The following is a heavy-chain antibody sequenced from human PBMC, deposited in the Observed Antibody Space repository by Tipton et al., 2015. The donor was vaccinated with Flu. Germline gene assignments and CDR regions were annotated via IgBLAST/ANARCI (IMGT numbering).Heavy chain of an antibody. D-gene: IGHD4-11*01. Sequence: LRLSCTVSGASISSSYWTWVRQSPGKGLAWIGYIYYSGSTNYTPSLESRATISVDTSNNQFSLKVTSVTAADTAVYYCAGRDYSNYVSDPKSWFDPWGQGTLVAVSS. CDR1: GASISSSY. CDR2: IYYSGST. J-gene: IGHJ5*02. V-gene: IGHV4-59*08. CDR3: AGRDYSNYVSDPKSWFDP.